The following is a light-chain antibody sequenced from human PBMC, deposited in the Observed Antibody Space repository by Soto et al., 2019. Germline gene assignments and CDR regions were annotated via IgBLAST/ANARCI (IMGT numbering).Light chain of an antibody. CDR1: SSDVGGYNY. CDR3: CSEAGSYTLV. V-gene: IGLV2-11*01. J-gene: IGLJ2*01. Sequence: QSVLTQPRSVSGSPGQSVTISCTGTSSDVGGYNYVSWYQHHPGKGPKLIIYDVNKRPSGVPDRFSGSKSGNTASLTISGLQAEDEADYHCCSEAGSYTLVFGGGTKLTVL. CDR2: DVN.